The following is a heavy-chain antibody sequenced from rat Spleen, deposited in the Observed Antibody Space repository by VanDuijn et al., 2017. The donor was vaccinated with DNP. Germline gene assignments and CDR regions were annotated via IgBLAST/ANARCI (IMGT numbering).Heavy chain of an antibody. J-gene: IGHJ4*01. CDR2: MWYDGDT. CDR1: GFSLTSYS. V-gene: IGHV2-34*01. D-gene: IGHD5-1*01. CDR3: ATGSSAMDA. Sequence: QVQLKESGPGLVQPSETLSLTCTVSGFSLTSYSVSWVRQPSGKGPEWMGRMWYDGDTAYNSALKSRLSISRDTSKGQVFLTMNSLQTDDTAVYYCATGSSAMDAWGQGTSVTVSS.